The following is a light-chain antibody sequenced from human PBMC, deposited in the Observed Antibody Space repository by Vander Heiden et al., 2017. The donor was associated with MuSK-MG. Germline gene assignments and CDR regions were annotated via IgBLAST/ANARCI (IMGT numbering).Light chain of an antibody. CDR3: QQDASTPQT. V-gene: IGKV4-1*01. CDR2: WAS. CDR1: QSVLYSSNSKNY. J-gene: IGKJ1*01. Sequence: DIVITQSPDSLVVSLGERATINCKSSQSVLYSSNSKNYLAWYQQKPGQPPKLLIYWASTRESGVPDRFSGSGSGTAFTLTISSLQAEDVAVYYCQQDASTPQTSGQGTKVEIK.